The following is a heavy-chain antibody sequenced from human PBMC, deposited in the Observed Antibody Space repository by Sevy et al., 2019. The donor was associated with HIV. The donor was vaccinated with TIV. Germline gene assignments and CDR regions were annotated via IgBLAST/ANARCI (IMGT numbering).Heavy chain of an antibody. CDR3: AREKAGTVDY. Sequence: ASVKVSCKASGGTFSSYAISWVRQAPGQGLEWMGRIIPIFGTTNYAQKFQGRVTITADESTSTAYMELSSLRSEDTAVYYCAREKAGTVDYWGQGTLVTVSS. D-gene: IGHD6-13*01. V-gene: IGHV1-69*13. CDR1: GGTFSSYA. J-gene: IGHJ4*02. CDR2: IIPIFGTT.